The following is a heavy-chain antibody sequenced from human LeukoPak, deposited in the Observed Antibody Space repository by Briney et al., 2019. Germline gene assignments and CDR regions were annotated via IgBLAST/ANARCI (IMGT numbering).Heavy chain of an antibody. CDR1: GSTFSSYS. J-gene: IGHJ4*02. V-gene: IGHV3-48*01. D-gene: IGHD2-15*01. CDR3: ARETSGSHIDY. Sequence: GGSLRLSCAASGSTFSSYSMDWVREAPEKGLEWVSYISSSSSTIYYADSVKGRFTISRDNAKNSLYLQMNSLRAEDTAVYYCARETSGSHIDYWGQGTLVTVSS. CDR2: ISSSSSTI.